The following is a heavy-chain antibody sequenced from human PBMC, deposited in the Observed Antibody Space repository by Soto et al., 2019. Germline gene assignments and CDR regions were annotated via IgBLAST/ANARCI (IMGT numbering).Heavy chain of an antibody. J-gene: IGHJ4*02. Sequence: ASVKVSCKASGYTFTGYYMHWVRQAPGQGLEWMGWINPNSGGTNYAQKFQGRVTMTRDTSISTAYMELSRLRSDDTAVYYCARDKLWFGDLLSFLLDYWGQGTLVTVSS. CDR2: INPNSGGT. CDR3: ARDKLWFGDLLSFLLDY. CDR1: GYTFTGYY. V-gene: IGHV1-2*02. D-gene: IGHD3-10*01.